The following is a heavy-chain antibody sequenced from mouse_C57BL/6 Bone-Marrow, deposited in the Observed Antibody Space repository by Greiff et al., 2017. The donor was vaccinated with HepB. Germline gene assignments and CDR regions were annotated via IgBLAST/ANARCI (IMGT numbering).Heavy chain of an antibody. CDR2: IHPNSGST. J-gene: IGHJ3*01. V-gene: IGHV1-64*01. CDR1: GYTFTSYW. Sequence: QVQLQQPGAELVKPGASVKLSCKASGYTFTSYWMHWVKQRPGQGLEWIGMIHPNSGSTNYNEKFKSKATLTVDKSSSTAYMQLSSLTSEDSAVYYCARPPIYYDYFWVAYWGQGTLVTVSA. D-gene: IGHD2-4*01. CDR3: ARPPIYYDYFWVAY.